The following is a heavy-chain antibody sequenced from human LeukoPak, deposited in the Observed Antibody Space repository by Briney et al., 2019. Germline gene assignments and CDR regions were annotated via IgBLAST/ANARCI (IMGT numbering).Heavy chain of an antibody. CDR1: GGSISSSSYY. D-gene: IGHD4-23*01. J-gene: IGHJ4*02. Sequence: PSETLSLTCTVSGGSISSSSYYWGWVRQPPGKGLEWIGSIYYSGSTYYNPSLKSRVAISVDTSKNQFSLKLSSVTAADTAVYYCAREWGDYGGNLGYWGQGTLVTVSS. V-gene: IGHV4-39*07. CDR3: AREWGDYGGNLGY. CDR2: IYYSGST.